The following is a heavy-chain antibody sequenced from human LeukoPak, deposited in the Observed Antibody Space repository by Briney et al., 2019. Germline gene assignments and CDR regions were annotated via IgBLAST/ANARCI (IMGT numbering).Heavy chain of an antibody. J-gene: IGHJ4*02. D-gene: IGHD2-8*02. CDR2: IYYSGST. CDR3: ARAVAYGIDTGYFDY. CDR1: DGSINSFY. V-gene: IGHV4-59*01. Sequence: SGTLSLTRTVSDGSINSFYWSWIRQPPGKGLEWIGYIYYSGSTNYNPSLKSRVTISVDTSKNQFSLNLNSVTAADTAVYYCARAVAYGIDTGYFDYWGQGTLVTVSS.